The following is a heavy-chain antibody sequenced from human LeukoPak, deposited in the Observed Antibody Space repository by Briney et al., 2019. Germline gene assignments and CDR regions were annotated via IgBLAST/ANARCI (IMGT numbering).Heavy chain of an antibody. D-gene: IGHD6-13*01. V-gene: IGHV1-69*13. CDR1: GGTFSSYA. CDR2: IIPIFGTA. Sequence: ASVKVSCKASGGTFSSYAISWVRPAPGQGLEWMGGIIPIFGTANYAQKFQGRVTITADESTSTAYMELSSLRSEDTAVYYCARDRPPGYSSSWSHNGNWFDPWGQGTLVTVSS. J-gene: IGHJ5*02. CDR3: ARDRPPGYSSSWSHNGNWFDP.